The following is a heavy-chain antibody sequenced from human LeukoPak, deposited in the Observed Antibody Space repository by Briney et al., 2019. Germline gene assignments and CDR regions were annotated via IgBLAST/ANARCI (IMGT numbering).Heavy chain of an antibody. Sequence: SQTLSLTCTVSGGSISSGGYYWSWIRQHPGKGLEWIGYIYYSGSTYYNSSLKSRVTISVDTSKNQFSLELSSVTAADTAVYYCASMYSSGWYSGDYWGQGTLVTVSS. J-gene: IGHJ4*02. CDR3: ASMYSSGWYSGDY. V-gene: IGHV4-31*03. D-gene: IGHD6-19*01. CDR1: GGSISSGGYY. CDR2: IYYSGST.